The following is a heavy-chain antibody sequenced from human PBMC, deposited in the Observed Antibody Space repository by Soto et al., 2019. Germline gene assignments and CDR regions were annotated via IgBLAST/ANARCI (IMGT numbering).Heavy chain of an antibody. V-gene: IGHV1-2*02. Sequence: GASVKVSCKASGYTFTGYYMHWVRQAPGQGLEWMGWINPNSGGTNYAQKFQGRVTMTRDTSISTAYMELSRLRSDDTAVYYCARDLYYYDSSGYYDYWGQGTMVTVYS. D-gene: IGHD3-22*01. CDR1: GYTFTGYY. J-gene: IGHJ4*02. CDR3: ARDLYYYDSSGYYDY. CDR2: INPNSGGT.